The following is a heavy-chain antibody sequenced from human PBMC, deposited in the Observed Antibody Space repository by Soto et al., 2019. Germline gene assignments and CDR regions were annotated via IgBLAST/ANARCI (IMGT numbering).Heavy chain of an antibody. D-gene: IGHD5-12*01. CDR3: AKDGGKYGYFGNWFDP. V-gene: IGHV1-69*15. Sequence: QVQLVQSGAEVKKPGSSVKVSCKASGGTFSNYAITWVRQAPGQGLEWLGRIIPIFGSANYAQKFQGRVTITADDSTTTAYMELSSLRSDDTAVYYCAKDGGKYGYFGNWFDPWGQGTLVTVSS. J-gene: IGHJ5*02. CDR2: IIPIFGSA. CDR1: GGTFSNYA.